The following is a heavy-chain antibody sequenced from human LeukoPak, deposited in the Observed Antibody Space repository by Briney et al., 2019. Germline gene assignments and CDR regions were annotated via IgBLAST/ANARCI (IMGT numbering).Heavy chain of an antibody. Sequence: ASVKVSCKASGFTFTSSAMQWLRQARGQRLEWIGWIVVGSGNTNYAQKFQERVTITRDMSTSTAYMELSSLRSEDTAVYYCAASPAAADSGSYFGPRYWGQGTLVTVSS. CDR1: GFTFTSSA. J-gene: IGHJ4*02. V-gene: IGHV1-58*02. D-gene: IGHD1-26*01. CDR3: AASPAAADSGSYFGPRY. CDR2: IVVGSGNT.